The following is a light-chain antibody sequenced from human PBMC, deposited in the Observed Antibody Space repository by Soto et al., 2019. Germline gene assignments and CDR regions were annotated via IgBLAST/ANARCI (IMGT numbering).Light chain of an antibody. Sequence: EIVLTQSPGTLSLSPGERATLSCRASQSVSSSYLAWYQQKPGQAPRLLIYGASSWATGIPDRFSGSGSGTDFTVTIITLALEDVEVYYCQQYCSSPVGQRTRLEIK. CDR1: QSVSSSY. CDR3: QQYCSSP. CDR2: GAS. V-gene: IGKV3-20*01. J-gene: IGKJ5*01.